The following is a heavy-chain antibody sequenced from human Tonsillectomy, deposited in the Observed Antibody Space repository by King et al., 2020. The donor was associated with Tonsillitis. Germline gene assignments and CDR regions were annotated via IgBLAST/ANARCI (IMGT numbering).Heavy chain of an antibody. CDR2: ISAYNGNT. V-gene: IGHV1-18*04. Sequence: VQLVESGAEVKKPGASVKVSCKASGYTFTSYGISWVRQATGQGLEWMGWISAYNGNTNYAQKLQGRVTMTTDTSTSTAYMELRSLRSDDTAVYYCAMRDYYAFWSGYYTGIGTHGNFDSWGQGTLVTVSS. D-gene: IGHD3-3*01. CDR3: AMRDYYAFWSGYYTGIGTHGNFDS. CDR1: GYTFTSYG. J-gene: IGHJ4*02.